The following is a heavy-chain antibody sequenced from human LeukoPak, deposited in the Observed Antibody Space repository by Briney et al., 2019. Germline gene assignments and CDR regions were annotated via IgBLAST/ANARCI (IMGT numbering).Heavy chain of an antibody. Sequence: GGSLRLSCAASGLTFSSHWMHWVRQAPGKGLVWVSRITNDGSSTTYADSVKGRFTISRDNSENTLYLQMNSLTVDDTAVYFCAKERQTGDYFTSDYWGQGTLVTVSS. CDR2: ITNDGSST. J-gene: IGHJ4*02. D-gene: IGHD4-17*01. V-gene: IGHV3-74*01. CDR3: AKERQTGDYFTSDY. CDR1: GLTFSSHW.